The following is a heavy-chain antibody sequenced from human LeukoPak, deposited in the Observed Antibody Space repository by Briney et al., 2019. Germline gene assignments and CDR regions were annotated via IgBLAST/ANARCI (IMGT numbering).Heavy chain of an antibody. CDR3: AKDPTHYRVWDYYETIGLSY. CDR2: TVGGGSPNT. Sequence: GGSLRLSCAAAGFYFANYAMSWVRQAPGKGLEWVAATVGGGSPNTYHAASVNGRFTISRDNSKNTLNLHMNSLRAEDTAVYYCAKDPTHYRVWDYYETIGLSYWGQGTLVTVSS. J-gene: IGHJ4*02. CDR1: GFYFANYA. D-gene: IGHD3-22*01. V-gene: IGHV3-23*01.